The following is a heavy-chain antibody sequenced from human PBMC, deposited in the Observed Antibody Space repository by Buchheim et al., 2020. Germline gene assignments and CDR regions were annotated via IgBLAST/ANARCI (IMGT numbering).Heavy chain of an antibody. CDR3: AKDERGWLRSQHFDY. Sequence: EVQLVESGGGLVQPGGSLRLSCAASGFTFSSYWMSWVRQAPGKGLEWVSAISGSGGSTYYAASVKGRFTIPGDNSKNPLYLQMNSLRAEDTAVYYCAKDERGWLRSQHFDYWGQGTL. J-gene: IGHJ4*02. CDR2: ISGSGGST. V-gene: IGHV3-23*04. CDR1: GFTFSSYW. D-gene: IGHD5-12*01.